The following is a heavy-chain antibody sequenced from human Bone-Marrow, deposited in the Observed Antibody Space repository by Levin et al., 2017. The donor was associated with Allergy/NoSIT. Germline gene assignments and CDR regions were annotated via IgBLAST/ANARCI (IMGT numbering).Heavy chain of an antibody. D-gene: IGHD6-19*01. CDR3: ARDSSSGWHTN. J-gene: IGHJ4*02. V-gene: IGHV3-53*01. CDR1: GFTVSTNY. Sequence: GESLKISCVASGFTVSTNYMSWVRQGPGKGLEWVSVIDSGDSTYYADSVKGRFTISREKFKNTLYLQMNSLRAEDTAVYYCARDSSSGWHTNWGQGTPVTVSS. CDR2: IDSGDST.